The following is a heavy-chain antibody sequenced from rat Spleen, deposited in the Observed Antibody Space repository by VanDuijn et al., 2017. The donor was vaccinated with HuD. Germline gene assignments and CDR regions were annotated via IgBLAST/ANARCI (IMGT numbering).Heavy chain of an antibody. CDR1: GFTFSDYN. CDR3: ARQWDY. Sequence: EVRLVESGGGLVQPGRSLKLSCAASGFTFSDYNMAWVRQAPKKGLEWVATISYDGSSTYYRDSVRGRFTISRDNAKSTLYLQMDSLRSEDTATYYCARQWDYWGQGVMVTVSS. J-gene: IGHJ2*01. CDR2: ISYDGSST. V-gene: IGHV5-7*01.